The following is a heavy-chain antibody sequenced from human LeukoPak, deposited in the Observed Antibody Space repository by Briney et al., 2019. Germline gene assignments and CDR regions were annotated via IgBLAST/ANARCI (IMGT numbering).Heavy chain of an antibody. D-gene: IGHD3-10*01. CDR2: IYSGGSA. J-gene: IGHJ5*02. CDR3: ARQPLSDPSGNFLNWFDP. CDR1: GVSISSHY. V-gene: IGHV4-4*09. Sequence: PSETLSLTCTVSGVSISSHYWSWLRQPPGKGGEWIGYIYSGGSANYSPSLKRRVTISVNKSKNQCSLTLRSLTAAHTAMYYCARQPLSDPSGNFLNWFDPWGQGTLVTVSS.